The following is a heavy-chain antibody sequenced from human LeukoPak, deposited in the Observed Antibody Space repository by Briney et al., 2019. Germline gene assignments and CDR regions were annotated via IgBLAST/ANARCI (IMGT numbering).Heavy chain of an antibody. D-gene: IGHD3-22*01. CDR2: IYPDDSDT. J-gene: IGHJ3*01. V-gene: IGHV5-51*01. CDR1: GYKFNAYW. CDR3: ARPNITSYYDSRGYDAFDA. Sequence: PGEFLKIPCKGSGYKFNAYWIAWVRQMPGKGLEWMGIIYPDDSDTRYSRSFQGQVTISADKSVSIAYLQWSSLKASDTAMYYCARPNITSYYDSRGYDAFDAWGQGTMVIVSS.